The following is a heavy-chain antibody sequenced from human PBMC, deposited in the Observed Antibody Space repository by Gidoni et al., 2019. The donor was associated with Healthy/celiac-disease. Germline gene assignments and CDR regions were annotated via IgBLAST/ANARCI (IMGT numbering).Heavy chain of an antibody. J-gene: IGHJ4*02. CDR2: ISSNGGST. D-gene: IGHD3-9*01. CDR3: VKGNYDILTGYSSQNYFDY. V-gene: IGHV3-64D*06. Sequence: EVQLVESGGGLVQPGGSLRLSCSASGFTFSSSALHWGRQAPGKGLEYVSAISSNGGSTYYADSVKGRFTISRDNSKNTLYLQMSSLRAEDTAVYYCVKGNYDILTGYSSQNYFDYWGQGTLVTVSS. CDR1: GFTFSSSA.